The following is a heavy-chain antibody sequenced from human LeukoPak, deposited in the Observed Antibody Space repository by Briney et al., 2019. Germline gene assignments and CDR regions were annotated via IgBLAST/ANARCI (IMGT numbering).Heavy chain of an antibody. J-gene: IGHJ5*02. CDR2: ISAYNGNT. Sequence: VSVKVSCKASGYTFSNSGVSWLRQAPGQGLEWMGWISAYNGNTNYALKFRDRVAMTTDTSTNTAYMELRSLRSDDTAVYYCAKSIKVALSGAYFDPWGQGTLVTVSS. CDR3: AKSIKVALSGAYFDP. D-gene: IGHD6-19*01. CDR1: GYTFSNSG. V-gene: IGHV1-18*01.